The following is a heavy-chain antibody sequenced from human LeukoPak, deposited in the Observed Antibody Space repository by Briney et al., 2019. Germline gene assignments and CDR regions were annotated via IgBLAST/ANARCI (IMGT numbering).Heavy chain of an antibody. D-gene: IGHD6-19*01. J-gene: IGHJ1*01. Sequence: PGGSLRLSCAASGFTFSSYAMHWVRQAPGKGLEWVAVISYDGSNKYYADSVKGRFTISRDNSKNTLYLQMNSLRAEDTAVYYCAKGEQWLVLYFQHWGQGTLVTVSS. CDR1: GFTFSSYA. CDR2: ISYDGSNK. CDR3: AKGEQWLVLYFQH. V-gene: IGHV3-30-3*01.